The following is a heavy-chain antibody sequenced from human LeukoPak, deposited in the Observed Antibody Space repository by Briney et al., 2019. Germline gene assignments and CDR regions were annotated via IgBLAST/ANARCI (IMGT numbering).Heavy chain of an antibody. D-gene: IGHD1-26*01. CDR2: ISWNSGTI. V-gene: IGHV3-9*03. Sequence: GGSLRLSCAASGFTVSSYEMNWVRQAPGKGLEWVSGISWNSGTIGYADSVKGRFTISRDNAKNSLYLQMNSLRTEDMAFYYCARGNSGSYSQDWFDPWGQGTLVTVSS. CDR1: GFTVSSYE. J-gene: IGHJ5*02. CDR3: ARGNSGSYSQDWFDP.